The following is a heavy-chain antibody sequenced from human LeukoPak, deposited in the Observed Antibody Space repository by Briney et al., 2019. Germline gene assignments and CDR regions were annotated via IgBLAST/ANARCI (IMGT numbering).Heavy chain of an antibody. CDR3: AKDPSSSIAVAAPPDY. D-gene: IGHD6-19*01. J-gene: IGHJ4*02. CDR1: GLTFDDYA. Sequence: GGSLRLSCAASGLTFDDYAMHWVRHAPGKGLGWVSGISWNSGSIGYADSVKGRFTISRDNAKNSLYLQMNSLRAEDTALYYCAKDPSSSIAVAAPPDYWGQGTLVTVSS. V-gene: IGHV3-9*01. CDR2: ISWNSGSI.